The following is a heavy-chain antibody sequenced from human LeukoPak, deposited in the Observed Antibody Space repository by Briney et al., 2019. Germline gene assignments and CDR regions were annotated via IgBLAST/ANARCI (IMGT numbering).Heavy chain of an antibody. V-gene: IGHV4-59*05. CDR1: GGSISSYY. D-gene: IGHD3-10*01. CDR3: ARTRYYYNSRSYGAPYYFDY. CDR2: IYYSGST. Sequence: SETLSLTCTASGGSISSYYWSWIRQPPGKGLEWIGSIYYSGSTYYNPSLKSRVTISVDTSKNQFSLKLSSVTAADTAVYYCARTRYYYNSRSYGAPYYFDYWGQGTLVTVSS. J-gene: IGHJ4*02.